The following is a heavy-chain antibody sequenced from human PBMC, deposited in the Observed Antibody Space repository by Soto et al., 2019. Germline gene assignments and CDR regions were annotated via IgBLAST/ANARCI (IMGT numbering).Heavy chain of an antibody. CDR3: ARDPEGTFFEY. CDR2: IYYSGST. Sequence: PSESRSRTGTISRCSLSSYYRSWIRQPPGKGLEWIGYIYYSGSTNYNPSLKSRVTISVDTSKNQFSLKLSSVTAADTAVYYCARDPEGTFFEYWGQGTLVIVSS. D-gene: IGHD1-1*01. J-gene: IGHJ4*02. V-gene: IGHV4-59*01. CDR1: RCSLSSYY.